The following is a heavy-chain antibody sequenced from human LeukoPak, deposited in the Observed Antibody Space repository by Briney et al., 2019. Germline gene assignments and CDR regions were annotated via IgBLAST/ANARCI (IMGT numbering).Heavy chain of an antibody. CDR1: GGSISSYY. D-gene: IGHD2-15*01. V-gene: IGHV4-59*01. Sequence: SETLSLTCTVSGGSISSYYWSWIRQPPGKGLEWIGYIYYSRSTNYNPSLKSRVTISVDTSKNQFSLKLSSVTAADTAVYYCARDEGGYCSGGSCPFDPWGQGTLVTVSS. CDR2: IYYSRST. J-gene: IGHJ5*02. CDR3: ARDEGGYCSGGSCPFDP.